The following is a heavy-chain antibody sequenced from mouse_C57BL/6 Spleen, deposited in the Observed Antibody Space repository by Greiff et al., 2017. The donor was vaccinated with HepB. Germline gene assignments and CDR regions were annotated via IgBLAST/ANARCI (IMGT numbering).Heavy chain of an antibody. J-gene: IGHJ3*01. Sequence: QVQLQQPGAELVKPGASVKMSCKASGYTFTSYWITWVKQRPGQGLEWIGDIYPGSGSPNYNEKFKSKATLTVETSSSTAYMQLISLTSEDSAVYYCARGDYYGSPWFAYWGQGTLVTVSA. CDR2: IYPGSGSP. V-gene: IGHV1-55*01. D-gene: IGHD2-1*01. CDR1: GYTFTSYW. CDR3: ARGDYYGSPWFAY.